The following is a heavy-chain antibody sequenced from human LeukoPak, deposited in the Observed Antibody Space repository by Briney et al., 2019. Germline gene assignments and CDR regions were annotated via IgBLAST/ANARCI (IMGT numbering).Heavy chain of an antibody. D-gene: IGHD3/OR15-3a*01. CDR2: SSRSGRTI. V-gene: IGHV3-11*01. J-gene: IGHJ4*02. Sequence: GGCLRLACAASGFTVSDYYISWVRQAAGNGIGWVSYSSRSGRTINYAVSVKGPFALARANANNSMYMQMYHLRTEDTAVYYCARRRDFIDYWGQGTLVTVSS. CDR1: GFTVSDYY. CDR3: ARRRDFIDY.